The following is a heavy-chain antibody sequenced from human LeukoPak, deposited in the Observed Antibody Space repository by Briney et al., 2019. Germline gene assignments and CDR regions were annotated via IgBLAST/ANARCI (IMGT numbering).Heavy chain of an antibody. V-gene: IGHV3-21*01. D-gene: IGHD1-1*01. Sequence: GGSLRLSCAASGFTFSSYTMNWVRQAPGKGLEWVAAISSSSRDIFYADSVKGRFTISRDNAKNSLYLQMNSLRVEDTAVYYCARGWRYEDYWGQGTLVTVSS. J-gene: IGHJ4*02. CDR2: ISSSSRDI. CDR3: ARGWRYEDY. CDR1: GFTFSSYT.